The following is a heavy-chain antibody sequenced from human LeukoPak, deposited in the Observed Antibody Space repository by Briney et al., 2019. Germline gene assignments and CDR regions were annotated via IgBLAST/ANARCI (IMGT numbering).Heavy chain of an antibody. V-gene: IGHV5-51*01. CDR1: GYSFTNYW. CDR3: ARQLPEIELLPDY. CDR2: IYPGDSDT. Sequence: GESLKISCKGSGYSFTNYWIGWVRQMSGKGLEWMGIIYPGDSDTRYSPSFQGQVTMSADKSINTAYLQWSSLKASDTAMYYCARQLPEIELLPDYWGQGTLVTVSS. J-gene: IGHJ4*02. D-gene: IGHD2/OR15-2a*01.